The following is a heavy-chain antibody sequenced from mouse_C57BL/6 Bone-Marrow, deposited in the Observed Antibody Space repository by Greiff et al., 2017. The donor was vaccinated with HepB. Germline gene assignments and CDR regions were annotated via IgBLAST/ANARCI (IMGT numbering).Heavy chain of an antibody. J-gene: IGHJ1*03. CDR1: GFSLTSYG. V-gene: IGHV2-5*01. Sequence: QVQLKESGPGLVQPSQSLSITCTVSGFSLTSYGVHWVRQSPGKGLEWLGVIWRGGSTDYNAAFMSRLSITKDNSKSQVFFKMNSLQADDTAIYYCAKKGDYYGPSYWYFDVWGTGTTVTVSS. CDR3: AKKGDYYGPSYWYFDV. D-gene: IGHD1-2*01. CDR2: IWRGGST.